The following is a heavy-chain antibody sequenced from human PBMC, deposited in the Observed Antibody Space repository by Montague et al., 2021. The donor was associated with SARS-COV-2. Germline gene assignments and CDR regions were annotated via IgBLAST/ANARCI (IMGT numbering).Heavy chain of an antibody. CDR3: VVVPLGPRGRGFDY. V-gene: IGHV4-34*01. CDR1: GGSFSGYY. Sequence: SETLSLTCAVYGGSFSGYYWNWIRQPPGKGLEWIGEINHRGSTNYNPSLKSRVTITVDTSKNQFSLKLSSVTAADTAVYYCVVVPLGPRGRGFDYWGQGTLVTVSS. CDR2: INHRGST. J-gene: IGHJ4*02. D-gene: IGHD2-15*01.